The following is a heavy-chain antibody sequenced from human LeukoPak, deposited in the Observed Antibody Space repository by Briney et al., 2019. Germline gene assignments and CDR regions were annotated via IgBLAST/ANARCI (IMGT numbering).Heavy chain of an antibody. CDR1: GVSINDYY. V-gene: IGHV4-34*01. D-gene: IGHD3-9*01. J-gene: IGHJ1*01. CDR3: AGIRCGHSGSVCYNH. CDR2: ISHTEGT. Sequence: PSETLSLTCGVFGVSINDYYWSWIRQSPGKGLEWIGEISHTEGTRYNPSLESRVTMSVGTSENQLSLKLIFVTAADTAVYYCAGIRCGHSGSVCYNHWGLGTPVTVSS.